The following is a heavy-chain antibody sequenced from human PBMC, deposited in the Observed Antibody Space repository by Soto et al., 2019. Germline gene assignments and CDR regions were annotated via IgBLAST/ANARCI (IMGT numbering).Heavy chain of an antibody. Sequence: SVKVSCKASGGTFSIYASSWVRKAPGQGLEWMGGIIPIFGTANYAQKFQGRVTITADESTSTAYMELSSLRSEDTAVYYCARASPPQSYWFDPWGQGTLVTVSS. V-gene: IGHV1-69*13. CDR3: ARASPPQSYWFDP. CDR1: GGTFSIYA. CDR2: IIPIFGTA. J-gene: IGHJ5*02.